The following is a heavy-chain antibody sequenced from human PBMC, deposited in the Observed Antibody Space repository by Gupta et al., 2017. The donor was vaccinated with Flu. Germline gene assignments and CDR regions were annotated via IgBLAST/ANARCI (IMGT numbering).Heavy chain of an antibody. CDR1: GASVTRNY. J-gene: IGHJ4*02. CDR2: VYASGTS. Sequence: QVHLQESGPGLVKPPETLPLTCSVSGASVTRNYWNWIRQSPEKGLEWIGYVYASGTSDYNPSLKSRVTISVDTCKNEFSLKVTSVTAADTAVYVCARGWSARRDFNFWGQGTPVTGSS. CDR3: ARGWSARRDFNF. V-gene: IGHV4-59*02. D-gene: IGHD3-3*01.